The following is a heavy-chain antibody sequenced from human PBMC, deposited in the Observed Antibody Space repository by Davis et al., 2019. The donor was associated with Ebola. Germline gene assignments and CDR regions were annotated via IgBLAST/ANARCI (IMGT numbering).Heavy chain of an antibody. CDR1: GFTFSSYG. CDR3: AKSGLSFGVVKYHYGMDV. CDR2: ISSSSSTI. V-gene: IGHV3-48*02. Sequence: GESLKISCAASGFTFSSYGMHWVRQAPGKGLEWVSYISSSSSTIYYADSVKGRFTISRDNAKNSLYLQMNSLRDEDTAVYYCAKSGLSFGVVKYHYGMDVWGKGTTVTVSS. D-gene: IGHD3-3*01. J-gene: IGHJ6*04.